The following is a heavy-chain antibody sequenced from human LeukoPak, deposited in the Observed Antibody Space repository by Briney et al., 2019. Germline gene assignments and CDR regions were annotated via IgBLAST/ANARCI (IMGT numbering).Heavy chain of an antibody. V-gene: IGHV3-23*01. Sequence: PGGSLRLSCVASGFTFSSYAMSWVRQAPGKGLEWVSAISGSGGSTYYADSVKGRFTISRDISQNTVLLQMNSLRDEDTAVYYCASSSQPGYSSGWYIFAYWGQGVLVTVSS. CDR2: ISGSGGST. D-gene: IGHD6-19*01. CDR1: GFTFSSYA. J-gene: IGHJ4*02. CDR3: ASSSQPGYSSGWYIFAY.